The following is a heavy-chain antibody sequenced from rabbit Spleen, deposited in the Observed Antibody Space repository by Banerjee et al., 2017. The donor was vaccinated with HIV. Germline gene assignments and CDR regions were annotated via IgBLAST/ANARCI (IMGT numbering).Heavy chain of an antibody. D-gene: IGHD4-1*01. V-gene: IGHV1S45*01. CDR3: ARETSSGWGIVSFYFSL. CDR2: IYTGSSGST. Sequence: QQQLEESGGGLVKPGGTLTLTCTASGIDFSSYYYMCWVRQAPGKGLEWIGCIYTGSSGSTYYATWAKGRITISKTSSTTVTLQMTSLTAADTATYFCARETSSGWGIVSFYFSLWGQGTLVTVS. J-gene: IGHJ4*01. CDR1: GIDFSSYYY.